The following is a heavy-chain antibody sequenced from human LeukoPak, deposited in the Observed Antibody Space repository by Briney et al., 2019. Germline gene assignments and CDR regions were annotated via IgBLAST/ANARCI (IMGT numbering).Heavy chain of an antibody. J-gene: IGHJ4*02. CDR3: AKGLEGGKGIHY. V-gene: IGHV3-9*01. D-gene: IGHD4-23*01. CDR1: GFTFDNYA. CDR2: ISWNSGSI. Sequence: GWSLRLSCAASGFTFDNYAMHWVRQAPGKGLEWVSGISWNSGSIGYGDSVKGRFTISRDNAKSSLYLQMNSLRVEDTALYYCAKGLEGGKGIHYWGQGTPVTVSS.